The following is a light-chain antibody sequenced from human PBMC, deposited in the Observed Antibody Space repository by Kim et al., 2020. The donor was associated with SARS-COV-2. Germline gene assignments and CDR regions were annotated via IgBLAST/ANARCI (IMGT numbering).Light chain of an antibody. V-gene: IGKV3-15*01. CDR3: QQYSDWPLT. CDR1: QSVRSS. J-gene: IGKJ4*01. CDR2: GAS. Sequence: VSPGERATLSCRASQSVRSSFLAWYQQNPGQSPRLLIYGASNRATGIPARFSGSGSGTEFTLTISSLQSEDFAVYYCQQYSDWPLTFGGGTKVEI.